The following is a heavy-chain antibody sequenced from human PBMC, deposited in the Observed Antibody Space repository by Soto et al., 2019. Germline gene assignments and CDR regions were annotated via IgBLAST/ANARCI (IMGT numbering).Heavy chain of an antibody. V-gene: IGHV4-39*02. CDR2: IHYSGST. CDR3: VRDFVTNKDWLGP. CDR1: GDSISDTIYY. J-gene: IGHJ5*02. Sequence: SETLSLTCRVSGDSISDTIYYWGWIRQPPGMGLEWIGSIHYSGSTQFHPSFKSRVTISVDTSKNEFSLRLRSVTAADTAVYYCVRDFVTNKDWLGPWGQGILVTVSS. D-gene: IGHD2-15*01.